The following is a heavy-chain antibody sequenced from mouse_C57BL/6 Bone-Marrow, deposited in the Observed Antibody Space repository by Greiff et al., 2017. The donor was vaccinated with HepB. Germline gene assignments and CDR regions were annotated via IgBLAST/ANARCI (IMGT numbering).Heavy chain of an antibody. J-gene: IGHJ4*01. Sequence: QVQLKQPGAELVRPGTSVKLSCKASGYTFTSYWMHWVKQRPGQGLEWIGVIDPSDSYTNYNQKFKGKATLTVDTSSSTAYMQLSSLTSEDSAVYYCARTTAQALYYAMDYWGQGTSVTVSS. V-gene: IGHV1-59*01. D-gene: IGHD3-2*02. CDR3: ARTTAQALYYAMDY. CDR2: IDPSDSYT. CDR1: GYTFTSYW.